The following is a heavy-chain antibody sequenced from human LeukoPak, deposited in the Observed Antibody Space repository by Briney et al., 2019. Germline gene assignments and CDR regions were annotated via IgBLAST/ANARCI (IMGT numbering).Heavy chain of an antibody. CDR3: AKGPSSGWPEYYFDY. D-gene: IGHD6-19*01. V-gene: IGHV3-7*01. J-gene: IGHJ4*02. CDR2: IKQDGSEK. CDR1: GFTFSSYW. Sequence: GGSLRLSCAASGFTFSSYWMSWVRQAPGKGLEWVANIKQDGSEKYYVDSVKGRFTISRDNSKNTLYLQMNSLRAEDTAVYYCAKGPSSGWPEYYFDYWGQGTLVTVSS.